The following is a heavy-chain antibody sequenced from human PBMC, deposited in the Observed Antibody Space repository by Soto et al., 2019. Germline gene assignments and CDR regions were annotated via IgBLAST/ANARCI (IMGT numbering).Heavy chain of an antibody. CDR3: AAARSSNYYPHH. Sequence: EVQLEESGGGLVQPGGSLRLSCAASGFTFSDHYVDWVRQAPGKGLEWVGRSRNKANSYSTEYAASVKGRFTISRDDSKDSVYLQMNSLQAEDTAVYYWAAARSSNYYPHHWGQGALVAASA. J-gene: IGHJ5*02. CDR1: GFTFSDHY. CDR2: SRNKANSYST. V-gene: IGHV3-72*01. D-gene: IGHD1-26*01.